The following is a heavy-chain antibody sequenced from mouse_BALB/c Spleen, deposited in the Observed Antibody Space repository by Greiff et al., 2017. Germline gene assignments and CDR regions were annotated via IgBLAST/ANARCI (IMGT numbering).Heavy chain of an antibody. D-gene: IGHD1-2*01. J-gene: IGHJ4*01. CDR3: ARHQLRPDYYAMDY. CDR2: ISNGGGST. CDR1: GFTFSSYT. V-gene: IGHV5-12-2*01. Sequence: EVMLVESGGGLVQPGGSLKLSCAASGFTFSSYTMSWVRQTPEKRLEWVAYISNGGGSTYYPDTVKGRFTISRDNAKNTLYLQMSSLKSEDTAMYYCARHQLRPDYYAMDYWGQGTSVTVSS.